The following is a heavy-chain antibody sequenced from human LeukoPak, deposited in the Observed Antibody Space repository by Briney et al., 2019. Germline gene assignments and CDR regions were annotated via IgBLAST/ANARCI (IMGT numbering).Heavy chain of an antibody. V-gene: IGHV3-23*01. CDR3: AKVYSTTVTYRGAYFDY. J-gene: IGHJ4*02. CDR2: ISGSGGST. Sequence: PGGSLRLSCAASGFTFSDYYMSWIRQAPGKGLEWVSAISGSGGSTYYADSVKGRFTISRDNSKNTLHLQMNSLRAEDTAVYYCAKVYSTTVTYRGAYFDYWGQGTLVTVSS. D-gene: IGHD4-17*01. CDR1: GFTFSDYY.